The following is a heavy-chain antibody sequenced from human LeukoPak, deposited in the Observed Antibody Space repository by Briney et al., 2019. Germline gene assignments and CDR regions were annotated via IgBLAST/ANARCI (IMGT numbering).Heavy chain of an antibody. CDR3: AREPEPGNNWFDP. J-gene: IGHJ5*02. Sequence: SETLSLTCTVSGGSIGSTTYYWGWIRQPPGKGLQWIGTVYYSGNTYYNPSLKSRVTISVDTSKNQFSLRLSSVTAADTAVYYCAREPEPGNNWFDPWGQGTLVTVSS. V-gene: IGHV4-39*02. D-gene: IGHD2-2*01. CDR1: GGSIGSTTYY. CDR2: VYYSGNT.